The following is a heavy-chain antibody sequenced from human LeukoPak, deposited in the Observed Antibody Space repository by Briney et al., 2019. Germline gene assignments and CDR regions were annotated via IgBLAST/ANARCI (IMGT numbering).Heavy chain of an antibody. Sequence: SETLSLICTVSGGSISSYYWSWIRQPPGKGLEWIGYIYYSGSTNYNPSLKSRVTISVDTSKNQFSLKLSSVTAADTAVCYCARAFTITFGGAYYFDYWGQGTLVTVSS. CDR3: ARAFTITFGGAYYFDY. D-gene: IGHD3-16*01. CDR1: GGSISSYY. CDR2: IYYSGST. J-gene: IGHJ4*02. V-gene: IGHV4-59*01.